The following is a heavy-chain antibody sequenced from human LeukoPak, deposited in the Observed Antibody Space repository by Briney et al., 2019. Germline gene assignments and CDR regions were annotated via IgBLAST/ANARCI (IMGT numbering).Heavy chain of an antibody. CDR3: ARGPSSDYFDSSGYLDYFHH. J-gene: IGHJ1*01. Sequence: SETLSLTCTVSGGSISSYHWSWIRQPPGKGLEWIGYIYYPGSTNYNPSLKSRVTISVLTSNNQFSLKLSSVTAADTAVYYCARGPSSDYFDSSGYLDYFHHWGQGTLVTVSS. CDR1: GGSISSYH. D-gene: IGHD3-22*01. CDR2: IYYPGST. V-gene: IGHV4-59*01.